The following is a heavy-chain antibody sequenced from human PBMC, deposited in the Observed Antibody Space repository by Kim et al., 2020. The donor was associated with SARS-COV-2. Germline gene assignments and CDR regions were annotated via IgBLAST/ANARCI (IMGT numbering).Heavy chain of an antibody. CDR2: ISSFNGNT. Sequence: ASVKVSCKPSGYSFTSYDINWVRQAPGQGLQWMGWISSFNGNTNYAQQFQGRVAMTTDPSTDTIYMDLRSLISHDTAIYYCVRSPKVGPTAFYFDLWGQGTLVTVSS. CDR3: VRSPKVGPTAFYFDL. CDR1: GYSFTSYD. J-gene: IGHJ4*02. D-gene: IGHD1-26*01. V-gene: IGHV1-18*01.